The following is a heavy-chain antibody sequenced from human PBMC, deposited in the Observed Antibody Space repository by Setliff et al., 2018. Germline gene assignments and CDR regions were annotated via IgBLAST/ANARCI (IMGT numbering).Heavy chain of an antibody. CDR1: GFTFGDFA. D-gene: IGHD3-10*01. CDR2: IGGRGIST. CDR3: ARDSVTMVRGVNFDY. J-gene: IGHJ4*02. V-gene: IGHV3-23*01. Sequence: GGSLRLSCAASGFTFGDFAMTWVRQAPGKGLEWVSGIGGRGISTYYADSVKGRFIISRDNSENTLYLQMNSLRAEDTAVYYCARDSVTMVRGVNFDYWGQGTLVTVSS.